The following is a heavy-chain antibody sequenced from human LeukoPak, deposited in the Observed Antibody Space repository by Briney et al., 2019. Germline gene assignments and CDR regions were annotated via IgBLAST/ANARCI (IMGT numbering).Heavy chain of an antibody. CDR2: ITGTGDNT. CDR3: ARCSGSSTYHSDDY. J-gene: IGHJ4*02. V-gene: IGHV3-21*01. Sequence: GGSLRLSCAASGFTFISYAMTWVRQAPGKGLEWVSTITGTGDNTFYADSVKGRFTISRDNAKNSLSLQMNSLRAEDTAVYYCARCSGSSTYHSDDYWGQGTLVTVSS. CDR1: GFTFISYA. D-gene: IGHD2-15*01.